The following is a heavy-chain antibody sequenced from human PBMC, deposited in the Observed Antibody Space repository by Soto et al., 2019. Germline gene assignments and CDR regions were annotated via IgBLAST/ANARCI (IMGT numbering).Heavy chain of an antibody. V-gene: IGHV3-33*01. CDR1: GFTFSSYG. CDR3: ARGGPNWNPAAPPFDY. Sequence: QVQLVESRGGVVQPGRSLRLSCAASGFTFSSYGMHWVHQAPGKGLEWVAVIWYDGSNKYYADSVKGRFTISRDNSKNTLYLQMNSLRAEDTAVYYCARGGPNWNPAAPPFDYWGQGTLVTVSS. D-gene: IGHD1-1*01. CDR2: IWYDGSNK. J-gene: IGHJ4*02.